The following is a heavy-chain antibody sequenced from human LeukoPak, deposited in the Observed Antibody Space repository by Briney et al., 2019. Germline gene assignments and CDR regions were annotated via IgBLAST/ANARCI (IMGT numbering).Heavy chain of an antibody. D-gene: IGHD5-18*01. Sequence: GGSLRLSCAASGFTFSSYSMNWVRQAPEKGLEWVSYISSSSSTIYYADSVKGRFTISRDNAKNSLYLQMNSLRAEDTAVYYCARARGETAMVRYFDYWGQGTLVTVSS. CDR2: ISSSSSTI. V-gene: IGHV3-48*01. J-gene: IGHJ4*02. CDR3: ARARGETAMVRYFDY. CDR1: GFTFSSYS.